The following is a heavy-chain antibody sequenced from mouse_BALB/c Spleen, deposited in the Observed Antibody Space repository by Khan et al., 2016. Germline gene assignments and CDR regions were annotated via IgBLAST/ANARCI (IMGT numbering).Heavy chain of an antibody. CDR2: INSNGGST. CDR1: GFTFSTYA. Sequence: EVELVESGGGLVQPGGSLTLSCAASGFTFSTYAMSWVRQTPDKRLELVATINSNGGSTYYPDTVKGRFTISRANAKNTLYLQMSSLKSEDTAMYYCARVRQAVDYWGQGTSVTVSS. CDR3: ARVRQAVDY. J-gene: IGHJ4*01. D-gene: IGHD2-14*01. V-gene: IGHV5-6-3*01.